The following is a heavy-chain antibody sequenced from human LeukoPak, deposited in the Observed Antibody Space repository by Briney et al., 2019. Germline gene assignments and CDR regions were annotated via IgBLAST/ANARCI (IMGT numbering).Heavy chain of an antibody. CDR1: GFTFSTYG. CDR2: ISGSGGST. D-gene: IGHD1-26*01. CDR3: ARGSGSHYIY. Sequence: AGGSLRLSCAASGFTFSTYGMSWVRQAPGKGLEWVSAISGSGGSTYYADSVKGRFTISRDNSKNTLYLQMNSLRAEDTAVYYCARGSGSHYIYWGQGTLVTVSS. V-gene: IGHV3-23*01. J-gene: IGHJ4*02.